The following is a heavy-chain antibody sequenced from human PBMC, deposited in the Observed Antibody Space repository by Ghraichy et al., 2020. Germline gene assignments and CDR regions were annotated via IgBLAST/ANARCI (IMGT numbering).Heavy chain of an antibody. D-gene: IGHD4-11*01. Sequence: GGSLRLSCAASGFTFTSFAMSWVRQAPGKGLEWVSRISGSGGSTDYADSVKGRFTISRDNSKNTLYLQMESLRPEDTAVYYFANPTGGLSSFDYWGQGTLVTVSS. CDR1: GFTFTSFA. V-gene: IGHV3-23*01. CDR2: ISGSGGST. CDR3: ANPTGGLSSFDY. J-gene: IGHJ4*02.